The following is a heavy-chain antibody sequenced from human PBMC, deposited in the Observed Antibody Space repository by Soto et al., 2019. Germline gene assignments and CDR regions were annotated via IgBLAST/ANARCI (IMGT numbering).Heavy chain of an antibody. CDR2: MNPNSGNT. D-gene: IGHD2-2*01. CDR1: GYTFTSYD. Sequence: QVQLVQSGAEVKKPGASVKVSCKASGYTFTSYDINWVRQATGQGLEWMGWMNPNSGNTGYAQKFQGRVTMTRNTSXXTXYXXLSSLRSEDTAVYYWARGGCISTSCYAGGVYYFDYWGQGTLVTVSS. J-gene: IGHJ4*02. CDR3: ARGGCISTSCYAGGVYYFDY. V-gene: IGHV1-8*01.